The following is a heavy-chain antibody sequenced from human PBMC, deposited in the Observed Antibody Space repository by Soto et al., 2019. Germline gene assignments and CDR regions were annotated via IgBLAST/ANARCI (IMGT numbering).Heavy chain of an antibody. J-gene: IGHJ4*02. CDR1: GGTFSSYT. V-gene: IGHV1-69*04. CDR3: ARDATIFGVAPKVYFDY. Sequence: SVKVSCKASGGTFSSYTISWVRQAPGQGLEWMGRIIPILGIANYAQKFQGRVTITADKSTSTAYMELSSLRSEDTAVYYCARDATIFGVAPKVYFDYWGQGTLVTVSS. CDR2: IIPILGIA. D-gene: IGHD3-3*01.